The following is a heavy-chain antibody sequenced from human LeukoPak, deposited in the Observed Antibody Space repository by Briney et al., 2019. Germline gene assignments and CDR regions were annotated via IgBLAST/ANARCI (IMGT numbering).Heavy chain of an antibody. D-gene: IGHD3-22*01. CDR2: INPNSGGT. CDR3: AREQYYYDSSGRIDY. Sequence: ASVKVSCKASGYTLTGYYMHWVRQAPGQGLEWTGWINPNSGGTNYAQKFQGRVTMTRDTSISTAYVELSRLRSDDTAVYYCAREQYYYDSSGRIDYWGQGTLVTVSS. V-gene: IGHV1-2*02. CDR1: GYTLTGYY. J-gene: IGHJ4*02.